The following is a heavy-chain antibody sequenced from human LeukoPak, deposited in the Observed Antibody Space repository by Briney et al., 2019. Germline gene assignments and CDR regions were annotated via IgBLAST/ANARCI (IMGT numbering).Heavy chain of an antibody. J-gene: IGHJ5*02. Sequence: SETLSLTCAVYGGSFSAYYWSWIRQPPGKGLEWIGEINHSGSTNYNPPLKSRVTISIDTSKNQFSLEMSSVTAADTAVYYCARGRGARSSRWYNWFDPWGQGTLVTVSS. CDR1: GGSFSAYY. V-gene: IGHV4-34*01. CDR3: ARGRGARSSRWYNWFDP. D-gene: IGHD6-13*01. CDR2: INHSGST.